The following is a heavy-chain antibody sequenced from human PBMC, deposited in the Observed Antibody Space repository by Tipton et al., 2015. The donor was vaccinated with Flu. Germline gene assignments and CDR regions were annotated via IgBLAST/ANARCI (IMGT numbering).Heavy chain of an antibody. D-gene: IGHD4-17*01. J-gene: IGHJ6*03. CDR3: ARVVDSGDYVDYYYMDV. CDR2: ISSSSSYT. CDR1: GFTFSDYY. Sequence: GSLRLSCAASGFTFSDYYMSWIRQAPGKGLEWVSYISSSSSYTNYADSVKGRFTISRDNAKNSLYLQMNSLRAEDTAVYYCARVVDSGDYVDYYYMDVWGKGTTVTVSS. V-gene: IGHV3-11*06.